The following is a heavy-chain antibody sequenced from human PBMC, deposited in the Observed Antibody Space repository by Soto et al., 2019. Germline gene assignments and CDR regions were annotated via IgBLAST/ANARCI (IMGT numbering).Heavy chain of an antibody. V-gene: IGHV3-23*01. J-gene: IGHJ4*02. Sequence: PGGSLRLSCAASGFTFNSYMSWVRQAPGKGLEWVSGISGSGGSTNYADSVKGRFTISRDNSKNTLYLQMNNLRAEDTAVYYCAPQGARGLYYFDHWGQGTLATVSS. D-gene: IGHD1-26*01. CDR3: APQGARGLYYFDH. CDR1: GFTFNSY. CDR2: ISGSGGST.